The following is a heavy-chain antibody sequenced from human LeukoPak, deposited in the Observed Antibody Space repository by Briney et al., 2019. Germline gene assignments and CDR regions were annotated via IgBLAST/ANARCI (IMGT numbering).Heavy chain of an antibody. CDR2: IYYSGST. CDR1: GGSISSYY. V-gene: IGHV4-59*01. J-gene: IGHJ4*02. CDR3: ARGRSSYGYNFDY. Sequence: PSETLSLTCTVSGGSISSYYWSWLRQPQGHGLEWIGYIYYSGSTKYNPSLKSRVTISVDTSKNQFSLKLSSVTAADTAVYYCARGRSSYGYNFDYWGQGTLVTVSS. D-gene: IGHD5-18*01.